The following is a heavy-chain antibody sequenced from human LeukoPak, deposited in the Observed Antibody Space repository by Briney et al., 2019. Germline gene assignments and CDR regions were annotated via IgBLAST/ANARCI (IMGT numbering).Heavy chain of an antibody. CDR2: IYYSEST. Sequence: SETLSLTCSVSGGSISSYYWSWIRQPPGKGLEWIGYIYYSESTNYNPSLKSRVTISVDTSKNQFSLKLSSVTAADTAVYYCARHGGKLGLPNWFDPWGQGTLVTVSS. J-gene: IGHJ5*02. V-gene: IGHV4-59*08. CDR1: GGSISSYY. CDR3: ARHGGKLGLPNWFDP. D-gene: IGHD3-16*01.